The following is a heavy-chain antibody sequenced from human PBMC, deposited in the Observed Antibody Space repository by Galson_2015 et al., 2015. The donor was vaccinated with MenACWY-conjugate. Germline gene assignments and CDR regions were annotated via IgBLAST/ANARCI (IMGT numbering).Heavy chain of an antibody. CDR2: IYHTGKK. V-gene: IGHV4-4*02. J-gene: IGHJ6*02. D-gene: IGHD2-21*02. CDR1: GGSISSSNW. Sequence: ETLSLTCAVSGGSISSSNWWTWVRQPPGKGLEWIGEIYHTGKKSYNPSLESRVTILVDKSKNQFSLRLTSVTAADTALYYCATLGDRLVTAGSYFYFGMDVWGQGTKVTVSS. CDR3: ATLGDRLVTAGSYFYFGMDV.